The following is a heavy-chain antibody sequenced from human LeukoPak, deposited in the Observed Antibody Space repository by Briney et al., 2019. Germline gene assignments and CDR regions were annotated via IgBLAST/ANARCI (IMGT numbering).Heavy chain of an antibody. J-gene: IGHJ4*02. V-gene: IGHV3-23*01. CDR3: AKNSGIYYVFDY. D-gene: IGHD1-26*01. Sequence: GGSLRLSCAASGFTFNSYAMSWVRQAPEKGLEWVATISGSGGGTYYADSVKGRFTISRDDSKNTLYLQMSSLRAEDTAIYYCAKNSGIYYVFDYWGQGTLVTVSS. CDR1: GFTFNSYA. CDR2: ISGSGGGT.